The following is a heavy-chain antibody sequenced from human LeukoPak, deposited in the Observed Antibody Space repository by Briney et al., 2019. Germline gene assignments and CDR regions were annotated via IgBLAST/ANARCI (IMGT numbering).Heavy chain of an antibody. D-gene: IGHD3-22*01. CDR3: ARGGRHYYDSSGYRGVDY. CDR1: GYTFTSYD. V-gene: IGHV1-8*01. J-gene: IGHJ4*02. CDR2: MNPNSGNT. Sequence: ASVKVSCKASGYTFTSYDINWVRQAPGPGLEWMGWMNPNSGNTGYAQKFQGRVTMTRSASISTAYMELSSLRSEDTAVYYCARGGRHYYDSSGYRGVDYWGQGTLVTVSS.